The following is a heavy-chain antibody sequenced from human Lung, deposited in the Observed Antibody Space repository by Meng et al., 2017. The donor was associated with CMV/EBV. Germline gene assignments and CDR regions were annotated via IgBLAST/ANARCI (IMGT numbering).Heavy chain of an antibody. V-gene: IGHV3-13*01. CDR3: AIARSPTHFDY. CDR1: GFTFSTYD. Sequence: GGSLRLSCTASGFTFSTYDFHWVRQPTGKGLEWVSSIGTVGDKYSKGSVKGRFIISREDAKNSVYLQMTGLIDGDTCLYYSAIARSPTHFDYWGQGALVTVSS. CDR2: IGTVGDK. J-gene: IGHJ4*02.